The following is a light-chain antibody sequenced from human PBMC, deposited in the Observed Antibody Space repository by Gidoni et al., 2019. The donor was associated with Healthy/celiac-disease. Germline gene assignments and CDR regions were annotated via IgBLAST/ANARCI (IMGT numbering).Light chain of an antibody. V-gene: IGLV2-14*01. CDR3: SSYTSSSTLV. CDR2: DVS. J-gene: IGLJ2*01. Sequence: QSALTQPAAVSGSPGQAITLSCTGTSSDVGGYNYYSWYQQHPGKAPKLMIYDVSNRPSGVSNRFSGSKSGTTASLTISGLQAEDDADYYCSSYTSSSTLVFGGGTKLTVL. CDR1: SSDVGGYNY.